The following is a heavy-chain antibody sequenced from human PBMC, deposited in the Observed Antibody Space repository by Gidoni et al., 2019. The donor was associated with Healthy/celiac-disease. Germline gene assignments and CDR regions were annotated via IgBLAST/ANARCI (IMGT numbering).Heavy chain of an antibody. Sequence: EVQLVESGGGLVKPGGSLRLSCAASGFPFSSYSMNWVRQAPGKGLECVSSISSSSSYIYYADSVKGRFTISRDNAKNSLYLQMNSLRAEDTAVYYCARVQCSSTSCYKFYYYGMDVWGQGTTVTVSS. CDR1: GFPFSSYS. CDR2: ISSSSSYI. CDR3: ARVQCSSTSCYKFYYYGMDV. J-gene: IGHJ6*02. V-gene: IGHV3-21*01. D-gene: IGHD2-2*02.